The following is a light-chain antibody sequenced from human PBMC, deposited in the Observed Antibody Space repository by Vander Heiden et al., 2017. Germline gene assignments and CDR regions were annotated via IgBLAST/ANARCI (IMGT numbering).Light chain of an antibody. J-gene: IGLJ2*01. CDR1: SSDVGSFNL. CDR2: EVT. Sequence: QSALTQPASVSGSPGQSLTISCTGTSSDVGSFNLVSWYQHHPGQAPKLMIYEVTKRPSGVSNRFSGSKSDNTASLTISGLQAEDEADYYCCSYAGNNKMIFGGGTKVTVL. V-gene: IGLV2-23*02. CDR3: CSYAGNNKMI.